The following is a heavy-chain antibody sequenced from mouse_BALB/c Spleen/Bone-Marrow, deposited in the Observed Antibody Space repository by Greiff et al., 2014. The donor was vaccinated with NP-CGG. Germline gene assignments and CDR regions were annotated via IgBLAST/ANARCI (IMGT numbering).Heavy chain of an antibody. Sequence: EVNVVESGGGLVQPGGSRKLSCAASGFIFSSFGMHWVRRAPEKGLEWVAYISSGSSTIYYADAVKGRFTISRDNPKNTLFLQMTSLRSEDTAMYYCARYYGNYSGYFDVWGAGTTVTVSP. V-gene: IGHV5-17*02. J-gene: IGHJ1*01. CDR1: GFIFSSFG. CDR3: ARYYGNYSGYFDV. CDR2: ISSGSSTI. D-gene: IGHD2-1*01.